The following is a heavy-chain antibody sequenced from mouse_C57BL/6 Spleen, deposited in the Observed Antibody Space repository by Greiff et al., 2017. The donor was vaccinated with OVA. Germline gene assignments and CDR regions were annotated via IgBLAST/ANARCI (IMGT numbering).Heavy chain of an antibody. V-gene: IGHV3-1*01. J-gene: IGHJ4*01. D-gene: IGHD2-4*01. CDR1: GYSITSGYD. CDR3: ARGYDYIYAMDY. CDR2: ISYSGST. Sequence: EVQLQQSGPGMVKPSQSLSLTCTVTGYSITSGYDWHWIRHFPGNKLEWMGYISYSGSTNYNPSLKSRISITHDTSKNHFFLKLNSVTTEDTATYYCARGYDYIYAMDYWGQGTSVTVSS.